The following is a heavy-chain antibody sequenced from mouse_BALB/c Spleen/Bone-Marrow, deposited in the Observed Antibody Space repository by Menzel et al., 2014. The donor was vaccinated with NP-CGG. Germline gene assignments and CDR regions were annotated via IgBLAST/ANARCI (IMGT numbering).Heavy chain of an antibody. J-gene: IGHJ3*01. CDR1: GYTFTSYV. V-gene: IGHV1-14*01. CDR3: ARPYYYGSSGDSWFAY. CDR2: INPYNDGT. D-gene: IGHD1-1*01. Sequence: VQLQHSGPELVKPGASVKVSCKASGYTFTSYVMHWVKQKPGQGLEWIGYINPYNDGTKYNEKFKGKASLTSDKSASTAYMELSSLTSEDSAVYYCARPYYYGSSGDSWFAYWGQGTLVTVSA.